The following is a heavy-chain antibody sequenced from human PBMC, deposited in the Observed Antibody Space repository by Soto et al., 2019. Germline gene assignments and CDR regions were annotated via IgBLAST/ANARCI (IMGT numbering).Heavy chain of an antibody. V-gene: IGHV3-30-3*01. Sequence: QVQLVESGGGVVQPGRSLRLSCAASGLTFSGYAMHWVRQAPGKGLDWVAVISYDGSNKYYADSVKGRFTISRDDSKNTLFLQMNSLRADDTAVYYCARDSPPDYWGQGTLVTVSS. J-gene: IGHJ4*02. CDR1: GLTFSGYA. CDR2: ISYDGSNK. CDR3: ARDSPPDY.